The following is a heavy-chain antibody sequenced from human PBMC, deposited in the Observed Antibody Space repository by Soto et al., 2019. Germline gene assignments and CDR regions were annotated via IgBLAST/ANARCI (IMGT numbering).Heavy chain of an antibody. V-gene: IGHV4-59*01. CDR2: IYYSGST. CDR1: GGSISSYY. CDR3: ARGVAGTLDY. J-gene: IGHJ4*02. Sequence: PSETLSLTCTVSGGSISSYYWSWIRQPPGKGLEWIGYIYYSGSTNYNPSFKSRVTISVDTSKNQFSLKLSSVTAADTAVYYCARGVAGTLDYWGQGTLVTVSS. D-gene: IGHD6-19*01.